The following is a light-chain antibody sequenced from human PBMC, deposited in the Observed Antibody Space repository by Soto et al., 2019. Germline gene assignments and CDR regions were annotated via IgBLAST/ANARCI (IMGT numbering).Light chain of an antibody. CDR3: GADHGSGSNFVYV. Sequence: QPVLTQPPSASASLGASVTLTCTLSSGYSNYKVDWYQQRPGKGPRFVMRVGTGGIVGSKGDGIPDRFSVLGSGLNRYLTIKIIQEEDESDYLCGADHGSGSNFVYVFGTGTKVTVL. CDR2: VGTGGIVG. V-gene: IGLV9-49*01. J-gene: IGLJ1*01. CDR1: SGYSNYK.